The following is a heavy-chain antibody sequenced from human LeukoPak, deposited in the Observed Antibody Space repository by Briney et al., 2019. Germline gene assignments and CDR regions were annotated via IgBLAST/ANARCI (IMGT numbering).Heavy chain of an antibody. CDR2: ISSRSGYI. CDR3: ARDFGRYYFDY. D-gene: IGHD3-10*01. J-gene: IGHJ4*02. CDR1: GFTFSSYS. Sequence: GGSLRLSCAASGFTFSSYSMNWVRQAPGKGLEWVSSISSRSGYIYYAVSVKGRFTISRDNAKNSLYLQMNSLRAEDTAVYYCARDFGRYYFDYWGQATLVTVSS. V-gene: IGHV3-21*01.